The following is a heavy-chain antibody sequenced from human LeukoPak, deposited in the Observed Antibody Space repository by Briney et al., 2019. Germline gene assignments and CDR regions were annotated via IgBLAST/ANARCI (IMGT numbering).Heavy chain of an antibody. CDR3: VRGSGWYYY. V-gene: IGHV4-59*01. CDR1: GGSISTYY. Sequence: PSEPLSLTCTVSGGSISTYYWSWIRQPPGKGLEWIGYIYYSGSTNYNPSLKSRVTISVDTSKNQFSLKLSSVTAADTAVYYCVRGSGWYYYWGQGTLVTVAS. CDR2: IYYSGST. D-gene: IGHD6-19*01. J-gene: IGHJ4*02.